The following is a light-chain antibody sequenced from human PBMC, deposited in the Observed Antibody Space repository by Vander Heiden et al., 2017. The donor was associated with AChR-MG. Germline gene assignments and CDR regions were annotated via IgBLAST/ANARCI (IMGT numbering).Light chain of an antibody. CDR1: QPVSTIY. CDR3: QHYCTSGYT. V-gene: IGKV3-20*01. J-gene: IGKJ2*01. Sequence: EIVSTQSPGTLSLSPGDRATLSCRASQPVSTIYLAWYQQKPGQAPTLLIYSTSRRATGIPDRFSVSGCGSDFTLTISRLDPEDFAVYSCQHYCTSGYTFGQGTTLEIK. CDR2: STS.